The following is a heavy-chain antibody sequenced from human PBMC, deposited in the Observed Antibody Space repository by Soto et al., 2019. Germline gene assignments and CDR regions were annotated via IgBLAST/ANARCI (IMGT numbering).Heavy chain of an antibody. CDR2: ISWNSGSI. CDR1: GFTFDDYA. J-gene: IGHJ4*02. Sequence: LSLSCAASGFTFDDYAMHWVRQAPGKGLEWVSGISWNSGSIGYADSVKGRFTISRDNAKNSLYLQMNSLRAEDTALYYCAKDRFWKGKAFDYWGQGTLVTVSS. D-gene: IGHD1-1*01. V-gene: IGHV3-9*01. CDR3: AKDRFWKGKAFDY.